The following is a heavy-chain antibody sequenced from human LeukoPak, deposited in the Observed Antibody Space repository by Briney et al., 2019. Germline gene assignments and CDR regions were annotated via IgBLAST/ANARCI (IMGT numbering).Heavy chain of an antibody. CDR3: AKGYGDGYRDAFDI. J-gene: IGHJ3*02. CDR2: MSGRGDSI. V-gene: IGHV3-23*01. D-gene: IGHD5-24*01. Sequence: GGSLRLSCAAPGFTFSSYGMTWVRQAPGMVLEWVSGMSGRGDSIYYADSAKGRFTISRDNSKNTLYLQMNSLRAEDTAVYYCAKGYGDGYRDAFDIWGQGTVVTVSS. CDR1: GFTFSSYG.